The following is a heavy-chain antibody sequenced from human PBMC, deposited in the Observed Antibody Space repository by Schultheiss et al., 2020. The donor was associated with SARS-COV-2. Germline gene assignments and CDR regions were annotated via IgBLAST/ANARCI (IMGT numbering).Heavy chain of an antibody. CDR1: GFTFSSYS. CDR2: ISSSGSTI. V-gene: IGHV3-48*04. J-gene: IGHJ5*02. Sequence: GGSLRISCAASGFTFSSYSMNWVRQAPGKGLEWVSYISSSGSTIYYADSVKGRFTISRDNAKNSLYLQMNSLRAEDRAVYYCASASKTYYYDSSGLIFDPWGQGTRVTVSS. D-gene: IGHD3-22*01. CDR3: ASASKTYYYDSSGLIFDP.